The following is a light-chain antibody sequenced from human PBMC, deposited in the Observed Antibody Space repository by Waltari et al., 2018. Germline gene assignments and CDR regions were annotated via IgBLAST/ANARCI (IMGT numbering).Light chain of an antibody. J-gene: IGKJ1*01. V-gene: IGKV4-1*01. CDR3: HQYYDTLWT. Sequence: DIVMTPSPASLAVSLCERATIHCKSSQSIFYSSDNKNYLVWYQQKPGQAPKLLIYWASNREPGVPDRFSGSGSGTDFTHTITSVQAEDVAVYYCHQYYDTLWTFGQGTTVEIK. CDR2: WAS. CDR1: QSIFYSSDNKNY.